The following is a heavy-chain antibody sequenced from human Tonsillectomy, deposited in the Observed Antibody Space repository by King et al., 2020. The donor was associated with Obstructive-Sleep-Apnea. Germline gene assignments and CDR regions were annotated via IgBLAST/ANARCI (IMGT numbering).Heavy chain of an antibody. CDR2: ISSSSSYI. V-gene: IGHV3-21*01. CDR1: GFTFSSYS. D-gene: IGHD6-19*01. CDR3: AGDMAGSGWAFDAFDI. Sequence: VQLVESGGGLVKPGGSLRLSCAASGFTFSSYSMNWVRQAPGKGLEWVSSISSSSSYIYYADSVMGRFTISRDNAKNSLYLQMNSLRAEDTAVYYWAGDMAGSGWAFDAFDIWGQGTMVTVSS. J-gene: IGHJ3*02.